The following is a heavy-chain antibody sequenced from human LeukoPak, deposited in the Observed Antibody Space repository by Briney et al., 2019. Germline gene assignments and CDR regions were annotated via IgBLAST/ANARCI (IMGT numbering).Heavy chain of an antibody. J-gene: IGHJ4*02. V-gene: IGHV1-69*13. D-gene: IGHD5-24*01. CDR2: IIPIFGTA. CDR1: GGTFSSYA. Sequence: SVKVSCKASGGTFSSYAISWVRQAPGQGLEWMGGIIPIFGTANYAQKFQGRVTITADESTSTAYMELSSLRSEDTAVYYCARAESSVEMATSFDYWGQGTLVTVSS. CDR3: ARAESSVEMATSFDY.